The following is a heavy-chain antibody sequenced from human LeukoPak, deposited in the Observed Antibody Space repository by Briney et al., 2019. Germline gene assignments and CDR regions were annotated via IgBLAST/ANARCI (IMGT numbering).Heavy chain of an antibody. V-gene: IGHV3-30*02. CDR2: IRYDGNNK. CDR3: AREDILTGYYSYYYYYMDV. Sequence: GGSLRLSCAASGFTFSSYAMHWVRQAPGKGLEWVTFIRYDGNNKYYADSVKGRFAISRDNSKNTVYLQMNSLRAEDTALYYCAREDILTGYYSYYYYYMDVWGKGTTVTVSS. CDR1: GFTFSSYA. D-gene: IGHD3-9*01. J-gene: IGHJ6*03.